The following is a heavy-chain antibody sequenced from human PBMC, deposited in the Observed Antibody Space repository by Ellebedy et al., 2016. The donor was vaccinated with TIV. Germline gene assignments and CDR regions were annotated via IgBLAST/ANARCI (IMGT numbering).Heavy chain of an antibody. D-gene: IGHD3-10*01. J-gene: IGHJ5*02. CDR2: IYYTGST. CDR1: GDSISRSSYY. Sequence: SETLSLTCTVSGDSISRSSYYWGWIRQPPGKGLEWIGSIYYTGSTFYNPSLKSRVTISVDTSKSPFSLRLTSVTAADTAVYYCARWFGELLYVRWFDPWGQGTLVTVSS. CDR3: ARWFGELLYVRWFDP. V-gene: IGHV4-39*01.